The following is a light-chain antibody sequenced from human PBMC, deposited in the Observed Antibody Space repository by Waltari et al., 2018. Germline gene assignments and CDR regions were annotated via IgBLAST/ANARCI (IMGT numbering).Light chain of an antibody. CDR3: CSYAGSYTWV. Sequence: QSALTQPRSVSGSPGQSVTISCTGTRNDIGSYNYVSWYQHHPGKAPKFIIFDVSKRPSVIPVRFSGSKSCKTASLTISGLQADDEADYYCCSYAGSYTWVFGGGTKLTVL. CDR2: DVS. CDR1: RNDIGSYNY. J-gene: IGLJ3*02. V-gene: IGLV2-11*01.